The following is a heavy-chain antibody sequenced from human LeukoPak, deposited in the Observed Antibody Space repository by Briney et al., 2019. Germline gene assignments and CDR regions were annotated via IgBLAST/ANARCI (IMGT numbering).Heavy chain of an antibody. CDR3: ARDDDREGFFY. CDR2: INPNSGGT. J-gene: IGHJ4*02. D-gene: IGHD1-1*01. CDR1: GYTFTGYY. Sequence: ASLKVSCTASGYTFTGYYMHWVRQAPGQGLEWMGWINPNSGGTNYAQKFQSRVTMTRDTSISTAYMELSRPRSDDTAVYYCARDDDREGFFYWGQGTLVTVSS. V-gene: IGHV1-2*02.